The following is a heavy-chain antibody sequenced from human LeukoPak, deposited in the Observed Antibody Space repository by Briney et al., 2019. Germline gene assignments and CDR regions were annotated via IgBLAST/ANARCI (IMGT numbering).Heavy chain of an antibody. V-gene: IGHV1-18*01. CDR2: ISAYNGNT. CDR3: ARDPASGWYPKYFDY. D-gene: IGHD6-19*01. CDR1: GYTFTSYG. J-gene: IGHJ4*02. Sequence: GASVKVSCKASGYTFTSYGISWVRQAPGQGLEWMGWISAYNGNTNYAQKLQGRVTMTTDTSTSTAYMELRSLRSDDTAVYYCARDPASGWYPKYFDYWGQGTLVTVSS.